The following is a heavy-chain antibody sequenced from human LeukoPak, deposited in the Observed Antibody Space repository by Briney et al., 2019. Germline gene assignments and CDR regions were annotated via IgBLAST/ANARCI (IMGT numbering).Heavy chain of an antibody. CDR3: ARVSITGVDY. CDR1: GFTFSSYS. V-gene: IGHV3-21*01. J-gene: IGHJ4*02. Sequence: GGYLRLSCAASGFTFSSYSMNWVRQAPGKGLEWVSSISSSSSYIYYADSVKGRFTISRDNAKNSLYLQMNSLRAEDTAVYYCARVSITGVDYWGQGTLVTVSS. CDR2: ISSSSSYI. D-gene: IGHD7-27*01.